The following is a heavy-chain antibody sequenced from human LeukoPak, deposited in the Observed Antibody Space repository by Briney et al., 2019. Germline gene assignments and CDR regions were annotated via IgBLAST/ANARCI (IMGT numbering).Heavy chain of an antibody. V-gene: IGHV3-74*01. CDR2: IKSDGSST. CDR3: ARERKYDSNFDY. Sequence: ETLSLTCTVSGYSISSGYYWGWLRQPPGKGLVWVSRIKSDGSSTSYADSVKGRFTISRDNAKNTLYLQMNSLRAEDTAVYYCARERKYDSNFDYWGQGTLVTVSS. CDR1: GYSISSGYY. D-gene: IGHD1-1*01. J-gene: IGHJ4*02.